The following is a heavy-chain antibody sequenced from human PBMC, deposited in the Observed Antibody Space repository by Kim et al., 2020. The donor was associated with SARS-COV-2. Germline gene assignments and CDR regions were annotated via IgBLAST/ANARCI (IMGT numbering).Heavy chain of an antibody. CDR3: ASNTVTTGFDY. CDR2: T. Sequence: TCYADSVKGRFTISRDNSKNTLYLQMNSLRAEDTAVYYCASNTVTTGFDYWGQGTLVTVSS. J-gene: IGHJ4*02. D-gene: IGHD4-17*01. V-gene: IGHV3-66*01.